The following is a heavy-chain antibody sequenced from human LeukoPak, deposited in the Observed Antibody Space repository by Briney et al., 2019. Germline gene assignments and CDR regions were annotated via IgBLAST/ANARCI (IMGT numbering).Heavy chain of an antibody. D-gene: IGHD3-10*01. V-gene: IGHV4-38-2*02. CDR2: IYHSGST. CDR1: GYSISSGYY. CDR3: ARGRRAITMVRGVTNWFDP. J-gene: IGHJ5*02. Sequence: SETLSLTCTVSGYSISSGYYWGWIRQPPGKGLEWIGSIYHSGSTYYNPSLKSRVTISVDTSKNQFSLKLSSVTAADTAVYYCARGRRAITMVRGVTNWFDPWGQGTLVTVSS.